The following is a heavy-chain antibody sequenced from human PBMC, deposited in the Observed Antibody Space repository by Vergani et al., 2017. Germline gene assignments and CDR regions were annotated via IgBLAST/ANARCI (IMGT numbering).Heavy chain of an antibody. J-gene: IGHJ4*02. CDR2: IRYDGSNK. CDR1: GFTFSSYG. Sequence: QVQLVESGGGVVQPGGSLRLSCAASGFTFSSYGMHWVRQAPGKGLEWVAFIRYDGSNKYYADSVKGRFTISRDNSKNTLYLQMNSLRAEDTAVYYCAKDREDRSGYSTIGGFDYWGQGTLVTVSS. D-gene: IGHD3-22*01. CDR3: AKDREDRSGYSTIGGFDY. V-gene: IGHV3-30*02.